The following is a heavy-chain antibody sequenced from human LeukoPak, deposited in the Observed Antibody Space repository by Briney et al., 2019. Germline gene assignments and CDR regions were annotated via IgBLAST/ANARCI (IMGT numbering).Heavy chain of an antibody. CDR2: IFHTGNT. CDR1: GYSISSGYY. Sequence: PSETLSLTCGVSGYSISSGYYWGWLRQPPGKGLAWIGSIFHTGNTYYNPSLKSRVTMSVDTSKNQFSLKLSSVTAADTAVYYCARDGGVAVSGPPGYWGQGTLVTVSS. D-gene: IGHD6-19*01. CDR3: ARDGGVAVSGPPGY. V-gene: IGHV4-38-2*02. J-gene: IGHJ4*02.